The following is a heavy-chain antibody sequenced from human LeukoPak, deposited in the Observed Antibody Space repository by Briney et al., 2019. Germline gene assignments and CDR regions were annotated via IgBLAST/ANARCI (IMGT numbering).Heavy chain of an antibody. CDR2: MNPNSGNT. CDR3: ARGITRYCSGGSCYYY. V-gene: IGHV1-8*01. D-gene: IGHD2-15*01. CDR1: GYTFTSYD. J-gene: IGHJ4*02. Sequence: ASVTVSCKASGYTFTSYDINWVRQAPGQGLEWMGWMNPNSGNTGYAQKFQGRVTMTRNTSISTAYMELSSLRSEDTAVYYCARGITRYCSGGSCYYYWGQGTLVTVSS.